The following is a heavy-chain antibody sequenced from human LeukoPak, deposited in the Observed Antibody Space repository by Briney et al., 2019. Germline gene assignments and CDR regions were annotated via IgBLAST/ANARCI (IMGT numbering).Heavy chain of an antibody. CDR3: ARERYEGMVDY. CDR1: GDSISNYY. CDR2: IYTSGST. J-gene: IGHJ4*02. D-gene: IGHD4/OR15-4a*01. Sequence: PSETLSLTCTVSGDSISNYYWSWIRQPAGKGLEWIGRIYTSGSTNYNPSLKSRVTISVDTSKNQFSLKLSSVTAADTAVYYCARERYEGMVDYWGQGTLVTVSS. V-gene: IGHV4-4*07.